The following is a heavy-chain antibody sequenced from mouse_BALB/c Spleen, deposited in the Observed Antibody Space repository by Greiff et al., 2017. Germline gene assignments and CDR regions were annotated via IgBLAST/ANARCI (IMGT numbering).Heavy chain of an antibody. V-gene: IGHV1-87*01. CDR2: IYPGDGDT. J-gene: IGHJ2*01. CDR1: GYTFTSYW. CDR3: ACPRFDY. Sequence: QVQLKESGAELARPGASVKLSCKASGYTFTSYWMQWVKQRPGQGLEWIGAIYPGDGDTRYTQKFKGKATLTADKSSSTAYMQLSSLASVDSAVYYCACPRFDYWGQGTTLTVSS.